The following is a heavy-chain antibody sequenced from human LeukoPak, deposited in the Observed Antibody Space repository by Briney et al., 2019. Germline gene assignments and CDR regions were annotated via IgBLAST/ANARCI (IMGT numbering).Heavy chain of an antibody. V-gene: IGHV4-59*01. J-gene: IGHJ6*02. D-gene: IGHD3-10*01. CDR1: GGSISSYY. CDR2: IYSSGST. CDR3: ARYYYGSGNYYYYGMDV. Sequence: SETLSLTCTVSGGSISSYYWSWIRQPPGKGLEWIGYIYSSGSTNYNPSLKSRVTISVDTSKNQFSLKLTSVTAVDTAVYYCARYYYGSGNYYYYGMDVWGQGTTVTVSS.